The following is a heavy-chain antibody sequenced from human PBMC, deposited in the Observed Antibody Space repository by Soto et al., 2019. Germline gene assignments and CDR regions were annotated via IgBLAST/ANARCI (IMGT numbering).Heavy chain of an antibody. CDR2: IYWNDDK. V-gene: IGHV2-5*01. Sequence: SGPSGEPTQTLTLTCTFSGFSLSTSGVGVGWIRQPPGKALEWLALIYWNDDKRYSPSLKSRLTITKDTSKNQVVLTMTNMDPVDTATYYCAHQLVSPPQDAFDIWGQGTMVTVSS. D-gene: IGHD6-13*01. CDR3: AHQLVSPPQDAFDI. CDR1: GFSLSTSGVG. J-gene: IGHJ3*02.